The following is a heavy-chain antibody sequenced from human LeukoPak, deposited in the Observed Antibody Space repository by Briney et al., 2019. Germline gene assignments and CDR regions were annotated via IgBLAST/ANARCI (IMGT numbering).Heavy chain of an antibody. D-gene: IGHD3-22*01. J-gene: IGHJ6*03. Sequence: GGSLRLSCAASGFTFSSYSMNWVRQAPGKGLEWVSYISSSSSTIYYADSVKGRFTISRDNAKNSLYPQMNSLRAEDTAVYYCARSSGYYYGRVNYYYYMDVWGKGTTVTVSS. CDR2: ISSSSSTI. CDR1: GFTFSSYS. V-gene: IGHV3-48*04. CDR3: ARSSGYYYGRVNYYYYMDV.